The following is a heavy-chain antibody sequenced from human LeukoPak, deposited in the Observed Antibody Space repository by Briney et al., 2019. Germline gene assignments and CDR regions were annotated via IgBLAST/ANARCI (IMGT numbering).Heavy chain of an antibody. J-gene: IGHJ3*02. Sequence: GESLKISCKGSGYSFTSYWIGWVRQMPGKGLEWMGIIYPGDSDTRYSPSFQGQVTISADKSISTAYLQWSSLKASDTAMYYCASRYCGGDCYSDAFDIWGQGTMLTVSS. V-gene: IGHV5-51*01. CDR3: ASRYCGGDCYSDAFDI. CDR1: GYSFTSYW. D-gene: IGHD2-21*02. CDR2: IYPGDSDT.